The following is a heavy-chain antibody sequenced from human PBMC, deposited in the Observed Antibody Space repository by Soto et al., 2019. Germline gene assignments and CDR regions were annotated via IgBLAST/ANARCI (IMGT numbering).Heavy chain of an antibody. J-gene: IGHJ5*02. CDR3: TRPYGGNSGWFDP. CDR1: GFTFSGSA. CDR2: IRSKANSYAT. Sequence: GGSLRLSCAASGFTFSGSAMHWVRQASGKGLEWVGRIRSKANSYATAYAASVKGRFTISRDDSKNTAHLQMNSLKTEDTAVYYCTRPYGGNSGWFDPWGQGTLVTVSS. V-gene: IGHV3-73*01. D-gene: IGHD4-17*01.